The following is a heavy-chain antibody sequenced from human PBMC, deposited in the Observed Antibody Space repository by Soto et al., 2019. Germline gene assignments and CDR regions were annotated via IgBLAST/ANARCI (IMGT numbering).Heavy chain of an antibody. CDR2: VSSSSTII. J-gene: IGHJ4*02. CDR3: ARGGYCSTTSCSQNIIDY. Sequence: GGSLRLSCAASAFTFSTYSMNWVRQAPGKGLEWVSYVSSSSTIIKYADSVKGRFTISRDNAKNSLYLQMNSLRVEDTAVYYCARGGYCSTTSCSQNIIDYWGQGTLVTVSS. D-gene: IGHD2-2*01. V-gene: IGHV3-48*01. CDR1: AFTFSTYS.